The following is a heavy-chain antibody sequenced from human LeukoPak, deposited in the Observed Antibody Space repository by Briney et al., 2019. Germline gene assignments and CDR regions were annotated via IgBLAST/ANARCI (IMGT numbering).Heavy chain of an antibody. CDR3: AGDPRNYDFWSGSISFFDY. CDR2: IYTSGST. J-gene: IGHJ4*02. Sequence: SETLSLTCTVSGGSISSYYWSRIRQPAGKGLEWIGRIYTSGSTNYNPSLKSRVTMSVDTSKNQFSLKLSSVTAADTAVYYCAGDPRNYDFWSGSISFFDYWGQGTLVTVSS. CDR1: GGSISSYY. D-gene: IGHD3-3*01. V-gene: IGHV4-4*07.